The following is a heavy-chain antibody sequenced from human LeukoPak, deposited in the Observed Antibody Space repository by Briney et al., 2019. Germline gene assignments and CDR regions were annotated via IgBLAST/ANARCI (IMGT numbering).Heavy chain of an antibody. J-gene: IGHJ4*02. V-gene: IGHV3-15*01. D-gene: IGHD3-3*01. CDR3: TTDTIFGVGSFDY. CDR2: IKRKTDGGTT. CDR1: GFTFSNAW. Sequence: GGSLRLSCAASGFTFSNAWMSWVRQAPGKGLEWVGRIKRKTDGGTTDYAAPVKGRFTISRDDSKNTLYLQMNSLKTEDTAVYYCTTDTIFGVGSFDYWGQGTLVTVSS.